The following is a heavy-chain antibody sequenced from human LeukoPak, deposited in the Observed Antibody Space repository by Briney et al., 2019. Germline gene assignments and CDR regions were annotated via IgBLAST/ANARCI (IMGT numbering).Heavy chain of an antibody. Sequence: NPSETLSLTCTVSGGSISSYYWSWIRQPPGKGLEWIGYISYIGSTNYNPSLKSRVNMSVDTSKNQFSLKLSSVTAADTAVYYCAKCSGWFVRGKDYYYYYMDVWGRGTTVTVSS. CDR2: ISYIGST. CDR3: AKCSGWFVRGKDYYYYYMDV. J-gene: IGHJ6*03. D-gene: IGHD6-19*01. V-gene: IGHV4-59*01. CDR1: GGSISSYY.